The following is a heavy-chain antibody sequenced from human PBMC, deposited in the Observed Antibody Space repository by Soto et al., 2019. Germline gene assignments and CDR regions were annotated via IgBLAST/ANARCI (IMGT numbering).Heavy chain of an antibody. CDR1: GYSFTSYW. V-gene: IGHV5-51*01. D-gene: IGHD2-2*01. CDR2: IYPGDTDT. J-gene: IGHJ5*02. Sequence: PGESLKISCNCSGYSFTSYWIGWVRQMPGKGLEWMGIIYPGDTDTRYSPSFQGQVTISADKSISTAYLQWSSLKASDTAMYYCARQNIVVVTAARGANWFDPWGQGTLVTVYS. CDR3: ARQNIVVVTAARGANWFDP.